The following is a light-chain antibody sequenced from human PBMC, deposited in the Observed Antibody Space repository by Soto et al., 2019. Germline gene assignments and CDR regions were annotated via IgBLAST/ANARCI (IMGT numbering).Light chain of an antibody. J-gene: IGKJ4*01. CDR2: GAS. CDR3: QQYGSSLLT. V-gene: IGKV3-20*01. CDR1: QSVSSSY. Sequence: EIVLTQSPGTLSLSPGERATLSCRASQSVSSSYLSWYQQKPGQAPMLLSYGASSRATGIPARFSGSGSGTDFTLTISRLEPEDFAVYYCQQYGSSLLTFGGGTKVEIK.